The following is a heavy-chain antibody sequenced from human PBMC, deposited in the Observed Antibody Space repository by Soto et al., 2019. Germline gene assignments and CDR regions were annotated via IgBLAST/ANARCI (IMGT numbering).Heavy chain of an antibody. J-gene: IGHJ6*02. CDR3: ARVLPLARMDV. CDR1: GYTFTSYG. CDR2: ISAYNGNK. V-gene: IGHV1-18*01. Sequence: ASVKVSCKASGYTFTSYGISWVRQAPGQGLEWMGRISAYNGNKKYEQKLQGRVNMTTDTSTSKANIELKSLRYDDTAVYCCARVLPLARMDVWGQGTTVTVSS. D-gene: IGHD2-2*01.